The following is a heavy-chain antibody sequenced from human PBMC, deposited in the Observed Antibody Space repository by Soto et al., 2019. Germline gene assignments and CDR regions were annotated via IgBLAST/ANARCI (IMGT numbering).Heavy chain of an antibody. J-gene: IGHJ3*02. CDR2: IYWDDDK. Sequence: ASGPTLVNPTQTLTLTCTFSGFSLSTSGVGVGWIRQPPGKALEWLALIYWDDDKRYSPSLKSRLTITEDTSKNQVVLTMTNMDPVDTATYYCAHRLYDDYVWGSYPLRVVHDAFDIWGQGTMVTVSS. D-gene: IGHD3-16*02. CDR1: GFSLSTSGVG. V-gene: IGHV2-5*02. CDR3: AHRLYDDYVWGSYPLRVVHDAFDI.